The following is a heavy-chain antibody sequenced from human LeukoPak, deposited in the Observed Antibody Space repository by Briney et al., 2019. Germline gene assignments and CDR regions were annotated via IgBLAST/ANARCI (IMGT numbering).Heavy chain of an antibody. D-gene: IGHD2-15*01. CDR3: ARDPLGYCSGGSCYFWFDP. Sequence: GASVKVSCKASGYTFTGYYMHWVRQAPGQGLEWMGWINPNSGGTNYAQKFQGRVTMTRDTSISTAYMELSRLRSDDTAVYYCARDPLGYCSGGSCYFWFDPWVQGTLVTVSS. CDR1: GYTFTGYY. V-gene: IGHV1-2*02. CDR2: INPNSGGT. J-gene: IGHJ5*02.